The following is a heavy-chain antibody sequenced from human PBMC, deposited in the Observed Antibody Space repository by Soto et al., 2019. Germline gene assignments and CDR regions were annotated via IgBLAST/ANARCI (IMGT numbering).Heavy chain of an antibody. CDR3: ARVDDIWNYGMDV. Sequence: GGSLRLSCAASGFSFSSYWMHWVRQAPGKGLVWVSRINADGSGTTYADSVKGRFTISRDNSKNTLYLQMNSLRAEDTAVYYCARVDDIWNYGMDVWGQGTTVTVSS. V-gene: IGHV3-74*01. J-gene: IGHJ6*02. CDR1: GFSFSSYW. D-gene: IGHD3-22*01. CDR2: INADGSGT.